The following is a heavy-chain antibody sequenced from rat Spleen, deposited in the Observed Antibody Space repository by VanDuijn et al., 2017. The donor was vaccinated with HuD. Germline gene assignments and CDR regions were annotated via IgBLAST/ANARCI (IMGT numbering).Heavy chain of an antibody. Sequence: EVQLKESGPGLVQPSQTLSLTCTVSGFSLTSYGVHWVRQSPGKGLEWMGVMWNGGNTAYNSPLKSRLSISRDTSKSQVFLKMNSLQTEDTAIYYCTRDRLKWFDYWGQGVMVTVSS. CDR2: MWNGGNT. CDR1: GFSLTSYG. V-gene: IGHV2S63*01. J-gene: IGHJ2*01. CDR3: TRDRLKWFDY. D-gene: IGHD1-1*01.